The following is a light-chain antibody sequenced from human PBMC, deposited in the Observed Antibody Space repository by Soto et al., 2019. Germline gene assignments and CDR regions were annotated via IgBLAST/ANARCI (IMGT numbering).Light chain of an antibody. V-gene: IGLV2-23*01. Sequence: QAVLTQPASVSGSPGQSITISCTGTSSDVGSYNLVSWYQQHPGKAPKLIISEGSERPSGVSTRFSGSKSGNTASLTISGLKVEDEADYYCCSLARGTFYAFGPGTKFTVL. CDR3: CSLARGTFYA. J-gene: IGLJ1*01. CDR1: SSDVGSYNL. CDR2: EGS.